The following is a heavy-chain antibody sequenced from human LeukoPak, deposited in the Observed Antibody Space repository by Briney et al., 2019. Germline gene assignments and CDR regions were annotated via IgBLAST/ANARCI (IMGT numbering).Heavy chain of an antibody. D-gene: IGHD3-10*01. Sequence: SETLSLTCTVSGGSISSYYWSWIRQPPGKGLEWIAEVSLGGGTTYNPSLKSRVIVSVDKSKNQFSLNLTSVTAADTAIYYCARVFGESWYFYMDVWGKGTTVTVSS. CDR3: ARVFGESWYFYMDV. V-gene: IGHV4-59*12. J-gene: IGHJ6*03. CDR1: GGSISSYY. CDR2: VSLGGGT.